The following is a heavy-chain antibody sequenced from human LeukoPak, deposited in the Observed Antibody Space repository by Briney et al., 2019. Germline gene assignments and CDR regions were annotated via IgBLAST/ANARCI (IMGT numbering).Heavy chain of an antibody. D-gene: IGHD2-2*01. J-gene: IGHJ4*02. CDR2: IIPIFGTA. Sequence: SVKVSCKASGGTFSSYAISWVRQAPGQGLEWMGGIIPIFGTANYAQKFQGRVTITTDESTSTAYMELCSLRSEDTAVYYCAYLYCSSTSCYGFDYWGQGTLVTVSS. CDR3: AYLYCSSTSCYGFDY. CDR1: GGTFSSYA. V-gene: IGHV1-69*05.